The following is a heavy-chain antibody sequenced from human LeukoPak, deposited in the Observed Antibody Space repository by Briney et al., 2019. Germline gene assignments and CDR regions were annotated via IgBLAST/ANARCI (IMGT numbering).Heavy chain of an antibody. J-gene: IGHJ4*02. D-gene: IGHD3-10*01. V-gene: IGHV3-74*01. CDR2: INSDGSST. Sequence: GGSLRLSWAASGFTLSSEWMGWVRQAPGKVLGWVSRINSDGSSTSYADSVEGRFPISRDNAKNTLYLQMNSLRAEDTAVYYCARGYGSGSYFTLGYWGQGTLVTVSS. CDR3: ARGYGSGSYFTLGY. CDR1: GFTLSSEW.